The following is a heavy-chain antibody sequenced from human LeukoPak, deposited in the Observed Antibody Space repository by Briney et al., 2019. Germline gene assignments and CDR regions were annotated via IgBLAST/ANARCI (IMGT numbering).Heavy chain of an antibody. V-gene: IGHV3-30*04. J-gene: IGHJ4*02. Sequence: GRSLRLSRAASGFTFSSYAMHWVRQAPGKGLEWVAVISYDGSNKYYADSVKGRFTISRDNSKNTLYLQMNSLRAEDTALYYFARDRGESGSYGDYWGQGTLVAVSS. D-gene: IGHD1-26*01. CDR1: GFTFSSYA. CDR2: ISYDGSNK. CDR3: ARDRGESGSYGDY.